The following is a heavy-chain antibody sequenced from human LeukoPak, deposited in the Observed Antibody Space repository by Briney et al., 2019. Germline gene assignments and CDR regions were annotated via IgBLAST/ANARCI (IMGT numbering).Heavy chain of an antibody. V-gene: IGHV4-34*01. Sequence: SETLSLTCAVYGGSLSGYYWSWIRQPPGKGLEWIGEINHSGSTNYNPSLKSRVTISVDTSKNQFSLKLSSVTAADTAVYYCARLGGGLHSSSSWWGQGTLVTVSS. D-gene: IGHD6-13*01. CDR1: GGSLSGYY. J-gene: IGHJ4*02. CDR3: ARLGGGLHSSSSW. CDR2: INHSGST.